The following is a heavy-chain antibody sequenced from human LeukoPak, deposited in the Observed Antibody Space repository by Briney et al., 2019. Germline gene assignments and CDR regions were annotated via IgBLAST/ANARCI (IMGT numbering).Heavy chain of an antibody. D-gene: IGHD4-17*01. CDR2: INHSGSS. CDR1: GGSFSGYY. CDR3: ARGYGDYRY. J-gene: IGHJ4*02. V-gene: IGHV4-34*01. Sequence: PSETLSLTCAVYGGSFSGYYWNWIRQPPGKGLEWIAEINHSGSSNYNQSLTTRVTISVDTSKNQFSLKLSSVTAADTAVYYCARGYGDYRYWGQGTLVTVSS.